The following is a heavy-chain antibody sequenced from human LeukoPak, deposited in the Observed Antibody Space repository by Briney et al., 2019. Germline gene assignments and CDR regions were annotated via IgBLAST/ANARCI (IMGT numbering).Heavy chain of an antibody. CDR1: GGTFSSYA. CDR2: IIPIFGTA. V-gene: IGHV1-69*13. D-gene: IGHD5-18*01. Sequence: SVKVSCKASGGTFSSYAISWVRQAPGQGLEWMGGIIPIFGTANYAQKFQGRVTITADESTSTAYMELNSLRAEDTAVYYCAKDRGYNYGYRDAFHIWGQGTMVTVSA. J-gene: IGHJ3*02. CDR3: AKDRGYNYGYRDAFHI.